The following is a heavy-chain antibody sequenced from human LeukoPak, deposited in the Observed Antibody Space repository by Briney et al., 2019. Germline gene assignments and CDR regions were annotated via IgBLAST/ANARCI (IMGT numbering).Heavy chain of an antibody. CDR1: GGSISSGGYY. J-gene: IGHJ4*02. CDR2: IYHSGST. Sequence: PSETLSLTCTVSGGSISSGGYYWSWIRQPPGKGLEWIGSIYHSGSTYYNPSLKSRVTISVDTSKNQFSLKLSSVTAADTAVYYCARVFDYGYYFDYWGQGTLVTVSS. V-gene: IGHV4-39*07. D-gene: IGHD4-17*01. CDR3: ARVFDYGYYFDY.